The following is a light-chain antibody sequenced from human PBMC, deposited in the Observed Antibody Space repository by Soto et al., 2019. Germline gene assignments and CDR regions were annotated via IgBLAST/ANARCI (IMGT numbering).Light chain of an antibody. CDR1: QNIDMY. V-gene: IGKV1-39*01. Sequence: DIHMTQSPSSLSASVGDTVTITCRASQNIDMYLNWYQQKPGKAPRVLISGASNLQSGVPSRFSGSGSGTDFTLTISSLQSEDFASYFRQHTFNSPPWTFGQGTKV. CDR3: QHTFNSPPWT. CDR2: GAS. J-gene: IGKJ1*01.